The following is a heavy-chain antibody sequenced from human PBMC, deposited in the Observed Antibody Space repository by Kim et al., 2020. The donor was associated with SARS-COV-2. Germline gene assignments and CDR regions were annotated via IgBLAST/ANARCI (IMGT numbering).Heavy chain of an antibody. CDR3: ARGPVDPKDGWYFDV. CDR1: GFSFSSYG. D-gene: IGHD2-15*01. J-gene: IGHJ2*01. Sequence: GGSLRLSCAASGFSFSSYGMHWVRQAPGKGLEWVAYISYDGSDKFYADSVKGRFTISRDNSNNTLSLQTNSLRAEDTAVFYCARGPVDPKDGWYFDVWAR. CDR2: ISYDGSDK. V-gene: IGHV3-33*01.